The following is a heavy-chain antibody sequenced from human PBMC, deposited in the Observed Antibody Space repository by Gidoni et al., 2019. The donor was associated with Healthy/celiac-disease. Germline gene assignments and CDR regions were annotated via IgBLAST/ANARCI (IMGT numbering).Heavy chain of an antibody. CDR2: ISYDGSNK. Sequence: QVQLVESGGGVVQPGRSLRLSCAASGFTFSSYGMHWVRQAPGKGLEWVAVISYDGSNKYYADSVKGRFTISRDNSKNTLYLQMNSLRAEDTAVYYCAKDRSYGDYGGGFDYWGQGTLVTVSS. CDR1: GFTFSSYG. D-gene: IGHD4-17*01. CDR3: AKDRSYGDYGGGFDY. J-gene: IGHJ4*02. V-gene: IGHV3-30*18.